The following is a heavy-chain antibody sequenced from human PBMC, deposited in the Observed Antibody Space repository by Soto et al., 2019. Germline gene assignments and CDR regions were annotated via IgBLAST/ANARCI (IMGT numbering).Heavy chain of an antibody. D-gene: IGHD1-26*01. CDR1: GGICISYS. CDR2: INSGSTSV. Sequence: GGSLRLSCVASGGICISYSMSWVRQAPGKGLEWISYINSGSTSVFYADSVKGRFTISRDNAKNSLYLQMNSLRAEDTAVYYCASSASPDAYWGQGTLVTVSS. V-gene: IGHV3-48*01. J-gene: IGHJ4*02. CDR3: ASSASPDAY.